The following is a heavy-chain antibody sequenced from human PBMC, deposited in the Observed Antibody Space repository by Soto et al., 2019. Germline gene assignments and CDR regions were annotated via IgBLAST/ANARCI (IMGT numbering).Heavy chain of an antibody. D-gene: IGHD3-22*01. V-gene: IGHV1-2*04. Sequence: ASVKVSCKASGYSFIDYYIHWVRRAPGQGLEWLGWINPDTGDTNYAQMFQGWVTMTRDTSINTAYMEMSSLKSDDTAVYFCARSHTPTLLYFDNSGYFPYWGQGTLVTVSS. CDR3: ARSHTPTLLYFDNSGYFPY. J-gene: IGHJ4*02. CDR1: GYSFIDYY. CDR2: INPDTGDT.